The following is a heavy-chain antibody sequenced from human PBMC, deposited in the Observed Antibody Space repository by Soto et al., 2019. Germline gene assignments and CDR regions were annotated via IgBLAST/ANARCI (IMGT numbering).Heavy chain of an antibody. CDR1: GYTFISYD. V-gene: IGHV1-8*01. CDR3: ARAPPRGPYYYYYYMDV. CDR2: MNPNSGNT. J-gene: IGHJ6*03. Sequence: GASVKVSCKASGYTFISYDINWVRQATGQGLEWMGWMNPNSGNTGYAQKFQGRVTMTRNTSISTAYMELSSLRSEDTAVYYCARAPPRGPYYYYYYMDVWGKGTTVTVSS.